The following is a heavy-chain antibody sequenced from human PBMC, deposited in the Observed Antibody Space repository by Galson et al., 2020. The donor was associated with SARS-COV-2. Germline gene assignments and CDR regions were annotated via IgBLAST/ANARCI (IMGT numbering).Heavy chain of an antibody. CDR1: GNSVTDYY. Sequence: ASVKVSCQASGNSVTDYYMHWVRQAPGEGLEWMGTVNPNTADIKYKKKFQGRVSMTRDTSISTAYMELSRLTSDDTAVYYCARDRISAPDGFDYWGQGTQVTVSS. CDR2: VNPNTADI. D-gene: IGHD6-13*01. CDR3: ARDRISAPDGFDY. V-gene: IGHV1-2*02. J-gene: IGHJ4*02.